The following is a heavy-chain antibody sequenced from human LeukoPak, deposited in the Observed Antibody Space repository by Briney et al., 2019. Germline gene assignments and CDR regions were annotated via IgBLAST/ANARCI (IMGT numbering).Heavy chain of an antibody. J-gene: IGHJ4*02. D-gene: IGHD3-22*01. V-gene: IGHV1-69*05. CDR2: IIPVSGRP. CDR1: GGSLRNYV. CDR3: TPPPYEYDSTAYWLGRLDH. Sequence: SVKVSCKASGGSLRNYVIAWVRQAPGQGLEWMGGIIPVSGRPIYAERFQGRVTITTDEATNTAFLEVNSLQSEDTAVYFCTPPPYEYDSTAYWLGRLDHWGQGTMVIVSS.